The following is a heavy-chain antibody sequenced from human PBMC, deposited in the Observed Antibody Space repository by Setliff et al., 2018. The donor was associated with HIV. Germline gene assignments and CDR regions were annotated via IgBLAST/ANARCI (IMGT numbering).Heavy chain of an antibody. CDR1: GASISSGNW. Sequence: PSETLSLTCAVSGASISSGNWWSWVRQSPGKGLEWIGEIFHTGSTNYNPSLKSRVTISVDTSKNHFSLNVSSLTAADTALYFCARGKNYYDSSGYHYWGQGTLVTVSS. V-gene: IGHV4-4*02. CDR3: ARGKNYYDSSGYHY. J-gene: IGHJ4*02. CDR2: IFHTGST. D-gene: IGHD3-22*01.